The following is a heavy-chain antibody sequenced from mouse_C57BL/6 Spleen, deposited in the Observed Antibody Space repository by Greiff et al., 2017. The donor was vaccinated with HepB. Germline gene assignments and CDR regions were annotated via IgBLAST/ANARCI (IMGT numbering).Heavy chain of an antibody. D-gene: IGHD2-3*01. CDR1: GFTFSSYG. V-gene: IGHV5-6*01. Sequence: EVQRVESGGDLVKPGGSLKLSCAASGFTFSSYGMSWVRQTPDKRLEWVATISSGGSDTYYPDSVKGRFTISRDNANNTLYLQMSSLKSEDTAMYSCARHWEDDGYYVVFAYWGQGTLVTVSA. J-gene: IGHJ3*01. CDR2: ISSGGSDT. CDR3: ARHWEDDGYYVVFAY.